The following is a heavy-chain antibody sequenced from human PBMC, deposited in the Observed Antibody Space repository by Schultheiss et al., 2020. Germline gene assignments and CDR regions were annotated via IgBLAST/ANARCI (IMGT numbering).Heavy chain of an antibody. D-gene: IGHD3-22*01. J-gene: IGHJ4*02. CDR2: ISYHENNQ. Sequence: GGSLRLSCAASGFTVSSNYMSWVRQAPGKGLEWVAVISYHENNQYYADSVKGRFTISRDNSKNTLYLQMNSLRSDDTAVYYCARDGRNYYDSSDPVFDYWGQGTLVTVSS. CDR1: GFTVSSNY. V-gene: IGHV3-30-3*01. CDR3: ARDGRNYYDSSDPVFDY.